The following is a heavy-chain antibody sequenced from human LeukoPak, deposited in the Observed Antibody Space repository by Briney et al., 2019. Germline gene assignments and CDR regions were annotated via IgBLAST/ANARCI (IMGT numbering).Heavy chain of an antibody. D-gene: IGHD2-15*01. Sequence: GGSLRLSCAASDATFSASAIHWVRQTSGKGLEWVGRIRSKADSYATAYAASVKGRFTVSRDDSQNTAYLEMNSLKTEDTALYYCTRRPVEAAASYCLDVWGQGTTVTVSS. V-gene: IGHV3-73*01. CDR2: IRSKADSYAT. CDR1: DATFSASA. CDR3: TRRPVEAAASYCLDV. J-gene: IGHJ6*02.